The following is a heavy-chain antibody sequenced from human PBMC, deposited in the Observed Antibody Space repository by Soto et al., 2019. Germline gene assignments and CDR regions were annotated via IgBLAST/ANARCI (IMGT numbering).Heavy chain of an antibody. CDR2: IYSGGST. J-gene: IGHJ4*02. CDR3: ARGEGSSWTEYYFDY. CDR1: GFTVSSNY. D-gene: IGHD6-13*01. Sequence: GSLRLSCAASGFTVSSNYMSWVRQAPGKGLEWVSVIYSGGSTYYADSVKGRFTISRDNSKNTLYLQMNSLRAEDTAVYYCARGEGSSWTEYYFDYWGQGTLVTVSS. V-gene: IGHV3-66*01.